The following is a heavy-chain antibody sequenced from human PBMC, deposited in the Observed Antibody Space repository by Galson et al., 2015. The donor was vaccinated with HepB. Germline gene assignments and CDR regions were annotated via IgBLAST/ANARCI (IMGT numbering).Heavy chain of an antibody. CDR3: ARDLRPHCGTRCYLTFDY. J-gene: IGHJ4*02. Sequence: SLRLSCAASGFRFSDYYMAWIRQAPGKGLEWMSYISTSSDYTNYADSVKGRFTISRDNAQNSLFLQMNTLRVEDTAVYYCARDLRPHCGTRCYLTFDYWGQGILVTVSS. CDR2: ISTSSDYT. CDR1: GFRFSDYY. V-gene: IGHV3-11*06. D-gene: IGHD2-21*01.